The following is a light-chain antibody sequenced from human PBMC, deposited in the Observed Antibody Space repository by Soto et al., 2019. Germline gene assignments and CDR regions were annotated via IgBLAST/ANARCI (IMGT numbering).Light chain of an antibody. CDR3: SSYTSSSTQV. Sequence: QSALTQPASVSGSPGQSITISCTGTSSDVGGYNYVSWYQQHPGKAPKLMIYDISNRPSGVSNRFSGSKSGNTASLTISGLQAEDGAYYYCSSYTSSSTQVFGTGTKLTVL. CDR1: SSDVGGYNY. V-gene: IGLV2-14*01. J-gene: IGLJ1*01. CDR2: DIS.